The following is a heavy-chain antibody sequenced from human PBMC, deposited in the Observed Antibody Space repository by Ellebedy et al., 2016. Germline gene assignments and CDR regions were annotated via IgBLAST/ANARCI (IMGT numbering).Heavy chain of an antibody. Sequence: GESLKISCAASGFTFNNYPMGWVRQTPGKGLEWVSGINDNGGKTNYAESVKGRFTISRDNAKNSLFLQMNSLRVEDTAVYYCARGVGGTSLNWFDPWGQGTLVTVSS. CDR1: GFTFNNYP. CDR2: INDNGGKT. J-gene: IGHJ5*02. V-gene: IGHV3-23*01. D-gene: IGHD3-16*01. CDR3: ARGVGGTSLNWFDP.